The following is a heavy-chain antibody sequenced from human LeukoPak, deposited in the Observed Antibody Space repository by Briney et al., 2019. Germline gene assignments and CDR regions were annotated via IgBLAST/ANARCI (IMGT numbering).Heavy chain of an antibody. CDR1: GFTFSSYA. D-gene: IGHD3-10*01. Sequence: GGSLRLSCAASGFTFSSYAMSWVRQAPGKGLEWVSYISSSSSTIYYADSVKGRFTISRDNAKNSLYLQMNSLRDEDTAVYYCARQAWFGELLFDYWGQGTLVTVSS. CDR3: ARQAWFGELLFDY. CDR2: ISSSSSTI. V-gene: IGHV3-48*02. J-gene: IGHJ4*02.